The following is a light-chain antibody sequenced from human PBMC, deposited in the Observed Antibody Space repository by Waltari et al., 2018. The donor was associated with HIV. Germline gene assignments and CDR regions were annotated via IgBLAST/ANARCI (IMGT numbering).Light chain of an antibody. CDR1: PTAIGGYTY. V-gene: IGLV2-14*03. CDR3: CSYTKLTTHYVL. Sequence: QSALTQPASVSGSPGQPLTISCHGTPTAIGGYTYSSWSQRPPDKAPRLIIFGSSKRPSGISSRFSGSKSGNTAALTISGLQAEDEADYYCCSYTKLTTHYVLFGGGTKLTVL. CDR2: GSS. J-gene: IGLJ2*01.